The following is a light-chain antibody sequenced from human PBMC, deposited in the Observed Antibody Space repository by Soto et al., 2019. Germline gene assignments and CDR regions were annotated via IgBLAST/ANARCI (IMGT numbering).Light chain of an antibody. Sequence: DMVMTQSPATLSVSPGERATLSCRASQSVSSSLAWHQQKPGQTPRLLVYGASSRATGIPDRFSGSGSGTDFTLTISRLEPEDFAVYYCQQHGSSPITFGQGTRLEIK. V-gene: IGKV3-20*01. CDR2: GAS. CDR3: QQHGSSPIT. J-gene: IGKJ5*01. CDR1: QSVSSS.